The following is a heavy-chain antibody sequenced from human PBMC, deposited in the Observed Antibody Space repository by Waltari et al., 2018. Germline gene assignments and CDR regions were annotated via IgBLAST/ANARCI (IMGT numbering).Heavy chain of an antibody. J-gene: IGHJ4*02. V-gene: IGHV4-59*12. CDR2: IYYSGST. Sequence: QVQLQESGPGLVKPSETLSLTCTVPGGSISSYYWSWIRQPPGKGLEWIGYIYYSGSTNYNPSLKSRVTISVDTSKNQFSLKLSSVTAADTAVYYCASFANLTPHDYWGQGTLVTVSS. CDR1: GGSISSYY. CDR3: ASFANLTPHDY.